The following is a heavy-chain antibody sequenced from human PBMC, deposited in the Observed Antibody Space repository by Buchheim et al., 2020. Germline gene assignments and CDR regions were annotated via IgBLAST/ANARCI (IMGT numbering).Heavy chain of an antibody. CDR2: IKQDGSEK. D-gene: IGHD5-24*01. Sequence: EVQLLESGGDLVQPGGSLRLSCAASGFTFTTYWMIWVRQAPGKGLEWLANIKQDGSEKYYVDSVKGRFTISRDNAKNSLYLQMNSLRAGDTAVYYCARRRGDHTHYYFDYWGQGTL. CDR1: GFTFTTYW. V-gene: IGHV3-7*01. J-gene: IGHJ4*02. CDR3: ARRRGDHTHYYFDY.